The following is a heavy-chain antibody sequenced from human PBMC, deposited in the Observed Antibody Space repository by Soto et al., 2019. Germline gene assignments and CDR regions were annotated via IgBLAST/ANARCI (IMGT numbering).Heavy chain of an antibody. V-gene: IGHV3-30-3*01. J-gene: IGHJ4*02. CDR1: GFTFSSYA. CDR3: ARDSELELAPGLDY. Sequence: GGSLRLSCAASGFTFSSYAMHWVRQAPGKGLEWVAVISYDGSNKYYADSVKGRLTISRDNSKNTLYLQMNSLRAEDTAVYYCARDSELELAPGLDYWGQGTLVTVSS. D-gene: IGHD1-7*01. CDR2: ISYDGSNK.